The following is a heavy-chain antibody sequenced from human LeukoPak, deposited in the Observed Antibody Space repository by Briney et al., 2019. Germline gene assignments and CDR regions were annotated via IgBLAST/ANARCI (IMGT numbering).Heavy chain of an antibody. Sequence: SETLSLTCAVYGGSFSGYYWSWIRQPPGKGLEWIGEINHSGSTNYNPSLKSRVTISVDTSKNQFSLKLSSVTAADTAVYYCARLDGGNSGSYYYYGMDVWGQGTTVTVSS. CDR1: GGSFSGYY. V-gene: IGHV4-34*01. J-gene: IGHJ6*02. CDR2: INHSGST. D-gene: IGHD4-23*01. CDR3: ARLDGGNSGSYYYYGMDV.